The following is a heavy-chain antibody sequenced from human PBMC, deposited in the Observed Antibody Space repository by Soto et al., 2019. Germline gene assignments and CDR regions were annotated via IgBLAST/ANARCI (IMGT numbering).Heavy chain of an antibody. V-gene: IGHV4-34*01. CDR1: GGSFSGYY. Sequence: QVQLQQWGAGLLKPSETLSLTCAVYGGSFSGYYWSWIRQPPGKGLEWIGEINHSGSTNYNPSLKSRVTISVDTSKNQFSLKLSSVTAADTAVYYWARWVWSGAATGFDPWGQGTLVTVSS. D-gene: IGHD3-3*01. J-gene: IGHJ5*02. CDR3: ARWVWSGAATGFDP. CDR2: INHSGST.